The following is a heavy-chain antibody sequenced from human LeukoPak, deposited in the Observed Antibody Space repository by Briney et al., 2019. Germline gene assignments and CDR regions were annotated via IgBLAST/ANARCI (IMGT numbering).Heavy chain of an antibody. CDR3: AREGNLVRGDIGYFDH. D-gene: IGHD3-10*01. CDR1: GFTVSSNY. Sequence: GGSLRLSCAASGFTVSSNYMSWVRQAPGKGLEWVSVIYSGGSTYYADSVKDRFTISRDNSKYTLYLQMNSLRTEDTAVYYCAREGNLVRGDIGYFDHWGQGALVTVSS. J-gene: IGHJ4*02. V-gene: IGHV3-53*05. CDR2: IYSGGST.